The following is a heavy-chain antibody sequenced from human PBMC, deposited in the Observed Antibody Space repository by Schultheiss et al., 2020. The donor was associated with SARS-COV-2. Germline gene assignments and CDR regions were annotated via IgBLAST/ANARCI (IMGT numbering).Heavy chain of an antibody. CDR1: GGSISSGYYY. CDR2: IYYSGST. V-gene: IGHV4-31*03. J-gene: IGHJ4*02. D-gene: IGHD3-10*01. Sequence: SQTLSLTCSVSGGSISSGYYYWSWIRQPPGKGLEWIGYIYYSGSTYYNPSLSSRLTMSIDTSKNQFSLHLTSVTAADTAVYYCARGDYFGSGTRDWGQGTLVTVSS. CDR3: ARGDYFGSGTRD.